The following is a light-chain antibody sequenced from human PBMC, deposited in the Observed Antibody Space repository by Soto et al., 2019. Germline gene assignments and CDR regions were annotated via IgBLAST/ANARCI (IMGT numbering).Light chain of an antibody. CDR1: ASVNSNY. CDR3: HQYGLLPRHP. Sequence: EIVLTQSPVTLSLSPGESATLSCRASASVNSNYLAWYQQKPGQAPRLLLFGASSRATGIPNRFSGSGSGTDFTLTISGLEPEDFAVYYCHQYGLLPRHPFGQGTKLEIK. CDR2: GAS. V-gene: IGKV3-20*01. J-gene: IGKJ2*01.